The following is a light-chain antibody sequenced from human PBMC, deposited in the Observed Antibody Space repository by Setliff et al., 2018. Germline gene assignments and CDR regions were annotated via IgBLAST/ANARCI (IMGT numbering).Light chain of an antibody. CDR2: DVN. CDR1: SSDVGGYSH. V-gene: IGLV2-14*01. CDR3: NSYTSSRTYV. Sequence: QSVLTQPASVSGSPGQSITISCTGTSSDVGGYSHVSWYQQYSGKAPKLVIYDVNNRPSGVSNRFSGSKSGNTASLTISGLQAEDEAEYYCNSYTSSRTYVFGTGTKVTVL. J-gene: IGLJ1*01.